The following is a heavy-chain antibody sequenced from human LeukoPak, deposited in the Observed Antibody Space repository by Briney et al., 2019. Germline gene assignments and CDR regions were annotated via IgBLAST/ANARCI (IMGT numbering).Heavy chain of an antibody. CDR2: ISYDVSNK. CDR1: RFTFSSYA. CDR3: ARDRGGATDYYYYGMDV. D-gene: IGHD1-26*01. Sequence: GRSLRLSCAASRFTFSSYAMHWVRQAPGKGLEWVTFISYDVSNKYYADSVKGRFTISRDSSENTLYVQMNSLRAEDTAIYYCARDRGGATDYYYYGMDVWGQGTTVTVSS. V-gene: IGHV3-30*04. J-gene: IGHJ6*01.